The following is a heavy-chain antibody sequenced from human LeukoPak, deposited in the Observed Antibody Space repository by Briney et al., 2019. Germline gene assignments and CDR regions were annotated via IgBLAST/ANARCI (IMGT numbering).Heavy chain of an antibody. J-gene: IGHJ4*02. CDR1: GLPFSSYD. V-gene: IGHV3-48*03. CDR3: ARGGGGQWLVYFDY. CDR2: ISSSCSTI. D-gene: IGHD6-19*01. Sequence: GGSLRLSCAVSGLPFSSYDVIGVRQAPGKGLEGVLYISSSCSTIQYADSVKGRFTISRDNAKNSLYLQTNSLRAEDTAVYYCARGGGGQWLVYFDYWGQGTLVTVSS.